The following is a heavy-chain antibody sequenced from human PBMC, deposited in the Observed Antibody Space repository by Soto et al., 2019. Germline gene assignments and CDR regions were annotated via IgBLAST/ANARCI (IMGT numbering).Heavy chain of an antibody. J-gene: IGHJ4*02. V-gene: IGHV3-30*03. CDR3: ARAGDDYNSFFDY. Sequence: PGGSLRLSCTASGFTFSNYGMHWVRQAPGKELEWVAVFSYDGSRTYYADSVKGRFTISRDKSKNTLYLQMNSLRAEDTATYYCARAGDDYNSFFDYWGQGALVTVSS. D-gene: IGHD4-4*01. CDR2: FSYDGSRT. CDR1: GFTFSNYG.